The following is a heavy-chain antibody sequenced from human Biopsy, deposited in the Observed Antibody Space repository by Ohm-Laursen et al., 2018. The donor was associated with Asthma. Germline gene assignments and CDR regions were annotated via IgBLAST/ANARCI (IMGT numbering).Heavy chain of an antibody. V-gene: IGHV3-7*01. J-gene: IGHJ1*01. Sequence: GSLRLSCTASGFSFSEFVMHWVRQVPGQGLEWVANIKHDGSEKNHVDSLKGRFTISRDNAKNSLYLQMNSLRAEDTAVYYCARTFHFWSPYHAEHYQLWGQGTLVTVSS. CDR3: ARTFHFWSPYHAEHYQL. D-gene: IGHD3-3*02. CDR2: IKHDGSEK. CDR1: GFSFSEFV.